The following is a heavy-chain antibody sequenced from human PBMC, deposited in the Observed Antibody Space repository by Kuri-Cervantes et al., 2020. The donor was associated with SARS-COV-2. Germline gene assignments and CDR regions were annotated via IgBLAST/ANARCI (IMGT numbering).Heavy chain of an antibody. J-gene: IGHJ4*02. V-gene: IGHV3-48*01. CDR2: ISSSSSTI. CDR3: ARGPDCSSTSCYLGFDY. D-gene: IGHD2-2*01. Sequence: ETLSLTCAASGFTFSSYSMNWVRQAPGKGLEWVSYISSSSSTIYYADSVKGRFTISRDNAKNSLYLQMNSLRAEDTAVYYCARGPDCSSTSCYLGFDYWGQGTLVTVSS. CDR1: GFTFSSYS.